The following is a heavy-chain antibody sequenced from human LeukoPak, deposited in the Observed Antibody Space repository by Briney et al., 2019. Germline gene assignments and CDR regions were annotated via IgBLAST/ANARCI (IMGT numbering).Heavy chain of an antibody. D-gene: IGHD6-13*01. V-gene: IGHV1-69*13. CDR2: IIPIFGTA. J-gene: IGHJ3*02. CDR1: GGTFSSYA. CDR3: ARDGYQVYDAFDI. Sequence: ASVKVSCKASGGTFSSYAISWVRQAPGQGLEWMGGIIPIFGTANYAQKFQGRVTITADESTSTAYMELSSLRSEDTAVYYCARDGYQVYDAFDIWGQGTMVTVSS.